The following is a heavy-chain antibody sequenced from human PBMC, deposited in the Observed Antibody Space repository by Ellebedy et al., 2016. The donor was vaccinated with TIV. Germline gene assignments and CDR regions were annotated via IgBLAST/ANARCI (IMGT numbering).Heavy chain of an antibody. J-gene: IGHJ4*02. CDR2: INHSGST. D-gene: IGHD6-13*01. Sequence: MPSETLSLTCTVFGGSFSGNYWSWIRQPPGKGLEWIGEINHSGSTNYNPSLKSRVTISVDTSKNQLSLKLRSVTAADTAVYYCARARIAADPLIDYWGQGTLVTVSS. CDR3: ARARIAADPLIDY. CDR1: GGSFSGNY. V-gene: IGHV4-34*01.